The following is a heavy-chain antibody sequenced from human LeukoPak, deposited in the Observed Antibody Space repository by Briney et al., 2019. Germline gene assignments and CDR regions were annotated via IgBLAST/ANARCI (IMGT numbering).Heavy chain of an antibody. CDR1: GGSISSSSYY. Sequence: SETLSLTCTVSGGSISSSSYYWGWIRQPPGKGLEWIGSIYYSGSTYYNPSLKSRVTISVDTSKNQFSLKLSSVTAADMAVYYCARHLEYDFWSGYYTGWFDPWGQGTLVTVSS. J-gene: IGHJ5*02. V-gene: IGHV4-39*01. CDR3: ARHLEYDFWSGYYTGWFDP. CDR2: IYYSGST. D-gene: IGHD3-3*01.